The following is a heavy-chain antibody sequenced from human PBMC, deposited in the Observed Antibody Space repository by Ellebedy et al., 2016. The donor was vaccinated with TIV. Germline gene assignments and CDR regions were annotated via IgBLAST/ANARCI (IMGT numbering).Heavy chain of an antibody. J-gene: IGHJ4*02. CDR2: IYYSGST. D-gene: IGHD2-2*02. V-gene: IGHV4-59*12. CDR1: GGSISSYY. Sequence: SETLSLXCTVSGGSISSYYWSWIRQPPGKGLEWIGYIYYSGSTYYNPSLKSRVTISVDTSKNQFSLKLSSVTAADTAVYYCARASVVPAAIHYDYWGQGTLVTVSS. CDR3: ARASVVPAAIHYDY.